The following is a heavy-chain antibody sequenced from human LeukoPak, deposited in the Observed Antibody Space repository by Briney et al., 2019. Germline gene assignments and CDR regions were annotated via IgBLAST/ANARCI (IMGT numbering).Heavy chain of an antibody. CDR2: ISYDGKVT. CDR3: AKERDYRVSTSCDY. Sequence: PGRSLRLSCAASGFTFSSYGMHWVRQAPGKGLEWVAVISYDGKVTFYADSVKGRFTISRDNSKNTLYLHMTSLRGGDTALYYCAKERDYRVSTSCDYWGQGTQVTVSS. CDR1: GFTFSSYG. J-gene: IGHJ4*02. V-gene: IGHV3-30*18. D-gene: IGHD3-10*01.